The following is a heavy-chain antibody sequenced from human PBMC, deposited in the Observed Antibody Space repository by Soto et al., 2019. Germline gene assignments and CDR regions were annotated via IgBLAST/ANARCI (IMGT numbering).Heavy chain of an antibody. V-gene: IGHV6-1*01. Sequence: SQTLSLTCDISGECGSSNSAGWNWIRQTPSRGLEWLGRTYYKSKWYYTYAASVKSRITVSPDTSKNQFSLQLTSVTPEDTAVIYCARGSWDGDSGHYYMHVRPKRSTVTLAS. CDR2: TYYKSKWYY. CDR3: ARGSWDGDSGHYYMHV. CDR1: GECGSSNSAG. J-gene: IGHJ6*03. D-gene: IGHD1-26*01.